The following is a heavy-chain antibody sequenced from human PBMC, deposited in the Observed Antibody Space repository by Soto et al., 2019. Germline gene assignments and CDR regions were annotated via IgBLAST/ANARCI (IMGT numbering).Heavy chain of an antibody. Sequence: SETLSLTCTVSGGSISSYYWSWIRQPTGKGLERIGYIYYSGSTNYNPSLKSRVTISVDTSKNQFSLKLSSVTAADTAVYYCARDDDVSYGYAFDIWGQGTMVTVSS. D-gene: IGHD5-18*01. V-gene: IGHV4-59*01. CDR1: GGSISSYY. J-gene: IGHJ3*02. CDR2: IYYSGST. CDR3: ARDDDVSYGYAFDI.